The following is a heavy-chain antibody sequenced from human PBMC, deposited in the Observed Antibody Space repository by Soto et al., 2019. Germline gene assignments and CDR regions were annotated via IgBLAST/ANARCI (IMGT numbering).Heavy chain of an antibody. J-gene: IGHJ6*02. CDR1: GYTFTSYG. CDR3: ARGALTNTIVGATTDLDYYYGMDV. V-gene: IGHV1-18*01. CDR2: ISAYNGNT. D-gene: IGHD1-26*01. Sequence: ASVKVSCKASGYTFTSYGTSWVRQAPGQGLEWMGWISAYNGNTNYAQKLQGRVTMTTDTSTSTAYMELRSLRSDDTAVYYCARGALTNTIVGATTDLDYYYGMDVWGQGTTVTVSS.